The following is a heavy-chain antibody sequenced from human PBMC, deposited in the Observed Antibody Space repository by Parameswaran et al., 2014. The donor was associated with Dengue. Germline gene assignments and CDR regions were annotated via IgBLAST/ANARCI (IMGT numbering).Heavy chain of an antibody. Sequence: ESLKISCAASGFTFSSYWMSWVRQAPGKGLEWVANIKQDGSEKYYVDSVKGRFTISRDNAKNSLYLQMNSLRAEDTAVYYCALSWSGSGYYYYGMDVWGQGTTVPSP. CDR2: IKQDGSEK. CDR3: ALSWSGSGYYYYGMDV. V-gene: IGHV3-7*03. CDR1: GFTFSSYW. J-gene: IGHJ6*02. D-gene: IGHD6-25*01.